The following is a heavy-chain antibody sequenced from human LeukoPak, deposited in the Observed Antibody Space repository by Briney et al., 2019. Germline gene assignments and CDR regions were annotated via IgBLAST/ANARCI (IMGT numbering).Heavy chain of an antibody. J-gene: IGHJ5*02. CDR3: ARKGIDYDILTGFDP. V-gene: IGHV3-48*01. CDR1: GFTSSSYA. D-gene: IGHD3-9*01. Sequence: GGSLRLSCAASGFTSSSYALNWVRQAPRKGLEWVSYISGSSKTIYYADSVKGRFTISRDNAKNSLYLQMNSLRAEDTAVYYCARKGIDYDILTGFDPWGQGTLVTVSS. CDR2: ISGSSKTI.